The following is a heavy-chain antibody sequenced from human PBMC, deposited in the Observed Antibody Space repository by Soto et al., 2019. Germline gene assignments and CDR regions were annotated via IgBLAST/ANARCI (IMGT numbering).Heavy chain of an antibody. CDR1: GFTVSNNH. CDR2: IYYSGTT. Sequence: LRLSCAASGFTVSNNHMTWVRQPPGKGLEWIGYIYYSGTTSYNPSLKSRVSISVDTSKNQFSLKLNSVTAADTAVYYCARGGREAPLRYYYGSGSPVGYWGQGTLVTVSS. D-gene: IGHD3-10*01. CDR3: ARGGREAPLRYYYGSGSPVGY. J-gene: IGHJ4*02. V-gene: IGHV4-59*02.